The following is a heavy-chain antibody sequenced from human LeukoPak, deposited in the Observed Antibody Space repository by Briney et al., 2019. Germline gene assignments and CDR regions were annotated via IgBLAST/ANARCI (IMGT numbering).Heavy chain of an antibody. CDR3: AADLPYSNYGPLDY. CDR1: GFSFATSA. J-gene: IGHJ4*02. CDR2: IVVGSGNT. D-gene: IGHD4-11*01. Sequence: SVKVSCKASGFSFATSAVQWVQQARGQRLEWIGWIVVGSGNTNYAQKFQERVTITRDTSTSTVYLELNSLRSEDSAIYFCAADLPYSNYGPLDYWGQGSPVTVSS. V-gene: IGHV1-58*01.